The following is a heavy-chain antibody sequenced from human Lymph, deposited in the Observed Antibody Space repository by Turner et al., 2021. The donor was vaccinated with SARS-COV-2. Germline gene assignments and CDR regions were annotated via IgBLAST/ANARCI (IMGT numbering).Heavy chain of an antibody. V-gene: IGHV3-33*01. CDR3: ARVKGYNGYDLRYYYGMDV. CDR2: IWYDVSNK. Sequence: QVQLVESGGGVVQPGRSLRLSCAASGFTFSSYGMHWVRQAPGKGVELVAVIWYDVSNKYYADSVKGRFTISRDNSKNTLYLQMNSLRAEDTAVYYCARVKGYNGYDLRYYYGMDVWGQGTTVTVSS. D-gene: IGHD5-12*01. J-gene: IGHJ6*02. CDR1: GFTFSSYG.